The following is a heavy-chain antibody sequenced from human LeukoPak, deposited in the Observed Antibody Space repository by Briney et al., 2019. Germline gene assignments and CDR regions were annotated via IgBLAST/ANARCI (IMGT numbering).Heavy chain of an antibody. CDR2: ISGSGGST. D-gene: IGHD3-3*01. CDR1: GFTFSSYA. Sequence: SGGSLRLSCAASGFTFSSYAMSWVRQAPGKGLEWVSAISGSGGSTYYADSVKGRFTISRDNSKNTLYLQMNSLRAEDTAVYYCARALYYDFWSGYFDYWGQGTLVTVSS. CDR3: ARALYYDFWSGYFDY. V-gene: IGHV3-23*01. J-gene: IGHJ4*02.